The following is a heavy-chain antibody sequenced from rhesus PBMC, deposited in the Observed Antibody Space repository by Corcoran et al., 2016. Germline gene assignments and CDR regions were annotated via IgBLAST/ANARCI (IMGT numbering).Heavy chain of an antibody. CDR2: ISNGGGST. J-gene: IGHJ4*01. Sequence: EVQLVESGGGLVQPGGSLRLSCAASGFTFSSYGMSWVRQAPGKGLEWVSYISNGGGSTYYADSWKCQSTTSRDNSKTTLSRQMNSLRAEDTAVYYCAKRGATEGGIDYWGQGVLVTVSS. CDR1: GFTFSSYG. CDR3: AKRGATEGGIDY. D-gene: IGHD1-26*01. V-gene: IGHV3S5*01.